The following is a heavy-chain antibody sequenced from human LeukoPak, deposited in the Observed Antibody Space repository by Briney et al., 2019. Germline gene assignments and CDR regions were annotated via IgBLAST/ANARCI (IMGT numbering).Heavy chain of an antibody. V-gene: IGHV3-33*01. CDR2: ILSDGSKE. J-gene: IGHJ4*02. CDR3: VRDDDRPDNGLDY. CDR1: GSTFITYA. D-gene: IGHD3-22*01. Sequence: GGSLGFSWAGLGSTFITYARPGSGQAPAKGLEGWAFILSDGSKEFYTDSVKGRFTISRDNSKNTLYLQMNSLRAEDTAVYYCVRDDDRPDNGLDYWGQGTLVTVSS.